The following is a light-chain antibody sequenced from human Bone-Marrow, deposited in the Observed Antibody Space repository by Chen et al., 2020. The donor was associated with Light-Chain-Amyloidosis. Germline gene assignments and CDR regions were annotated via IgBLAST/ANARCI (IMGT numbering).Light chain of an antibody. CDR2: SDN. V-gene: IGLV1-44*01. Sequence: QSVLTQPPSTSGTPGQRVTISCSGSTSTIGTYTVNWYRQVPGTAPRLLIQSDNQRPSGVPDRFSGSKSGTSASLAISWLQSEDEADYYCAAWDDSLNGVVFGGGTKLTVL. CDR1: TSTIGTYT. J-gene: IGLJ2*01. CDR3: AAWDDSLNGVV.